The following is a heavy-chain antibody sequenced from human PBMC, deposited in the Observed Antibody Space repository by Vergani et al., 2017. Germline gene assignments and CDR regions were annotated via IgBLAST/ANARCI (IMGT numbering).Heavy chain of an antibody. J-gene: IGHJ4*02. Sequence: QVQLVESGGGVVQPGRSLRLSCAASGFTFSSYAMHWVRQAPGKGLECVAVISYVGSNKYSADSVKGRFTISRDNSKITLYLQMNRLRAEDTAVYYCARGATGDYVSSFDYWGQGTLVTVSS. CDR1: GFTFSSYA. CDR2: ISYVGSNK. V-gene: IGHV3-30-3*01. CDR3: ARGATGDYVSSFDY. D-gene: IGHD4-17*01.